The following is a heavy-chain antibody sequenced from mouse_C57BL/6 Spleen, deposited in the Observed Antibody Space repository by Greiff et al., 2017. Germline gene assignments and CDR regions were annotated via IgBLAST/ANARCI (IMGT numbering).Heavy chain of an antibody. CDR1: GFNITDYY. D-gene: IGHD2-5*01. J-gene: IGHJ3*01. CDR2: IDPGGGET. Sequence: EVQLQQSGAELVKPGASVKLSCTASGFNITDYYIHWVKQRTEQGLEWIGRIDPGGGETKYDPKFKGKATITADKSANTAYLQLSSLTSEDTAVYYCARGSNYGEFAYWGQGTRVTVSA. V-gene: IGHV14-2*01. CDR3: ARGSNYGEFAY.